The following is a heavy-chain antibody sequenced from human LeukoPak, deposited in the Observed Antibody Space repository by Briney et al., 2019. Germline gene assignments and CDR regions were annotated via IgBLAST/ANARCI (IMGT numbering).Heavy chain of an antibody. CDR3: GMGDDYGAFDI. D-gene: IGHD4-17*01. CDR2: ISYDGSNK. Sequence: GGSLRLSCAASGFTFSSYGMHWVRQAPGKGLEWVAVISYDGSNKYYADSVKGRFTISRDNSKNTLYLQMNSLRAEDTAVYYCGMGDDYGAFDIWGQGTMVIVSS. J-gene: IGHJ3*02. CDR1: GFTFSSYG. V-gene: IGHV3-30*03.